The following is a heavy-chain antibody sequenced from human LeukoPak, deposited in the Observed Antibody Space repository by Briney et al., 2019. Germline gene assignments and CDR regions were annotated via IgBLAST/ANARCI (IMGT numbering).Heavy chain of an antibody. D-gene: IGHD3-16*01. CDR1: GFNFGDYG. J-gene: IGHJ4*02. Sequence: QPGGSLRLSCTASGFNFGDYGVSWVRQAAGKGLEWVVFIRSRGYGGATEYAASVKGRFTVSRDDSRSIAYLQMDSLETDDTAVYYCARGSTVSGAKYYFDFWGQGTLVTVSS. CDR2: IRSRGYGGAT. V-gene: IGHV3-49*04. CDR3: ARGSTVSGAKYYFDF.